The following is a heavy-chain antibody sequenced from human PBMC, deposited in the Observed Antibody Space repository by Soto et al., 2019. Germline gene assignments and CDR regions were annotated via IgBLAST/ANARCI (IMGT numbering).Heavy chain of an antibody. CDR3: ARGTVGYGSLEDYFDH. CDR1: GFDFSNYD. J-gene: IGHJ4*02. V-gene: IGHV3-13*01. D-gene: IGHD1-1*01. CDR2: IGGGADT. Sequence: EVQLVESGGGLVQPGGSLRLSCAASGFDFSNYDFHWVRQVTGKGLEWVSAIGGGADTYYPDSVKGRFTISRENAKNSLYLQMNSLRAEDTAVYFCARGTVGYGSLEDYFDHWGQGTLVTVSS.